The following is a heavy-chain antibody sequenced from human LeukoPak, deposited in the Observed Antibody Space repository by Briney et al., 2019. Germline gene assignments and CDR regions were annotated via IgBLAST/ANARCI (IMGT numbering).Heavy chain of an antibody. CDR3: ARERVIAARPHFIYYYYMYV. J-gene: IGHJ6*03. Sequence: PSQTLSLTCTVSGGSISSGSYYWSWIRQPAGKGLEWIGRIYTSGSTNYNPSLKSRVTISVDTSKNQFSLKLSSVTAADTAVYYCARERVIAARPHFIYYYYMYVWGKGTTVTVSS. CDR1: GGSISSGSYY. V-gene: IGHV4-61*02. D-gene: IGHD6-6*01. CDR2: IYTSGST.